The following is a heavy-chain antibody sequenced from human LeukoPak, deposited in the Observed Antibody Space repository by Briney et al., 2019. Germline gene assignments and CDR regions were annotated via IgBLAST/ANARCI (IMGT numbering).Heavy chain of an antibody. CDR2: ISSSGSTI. CDR3: AKSKSPQFWSPGYYFDY. CDR1: GFTFSDYY. J-gene: IGHJ4*02. D-gene: IGHD3-3*01. Sequence: GGSLRLSCAASGFTFSDYYMSWLRQAPGKGLEWVSYISSSGSTIYYADSVKGRFTISRDNSKNTLYLQMNSLRAEDTAVYYCAKSKSPQFWSPGYYFDYWGQGTLVTVSS. V-gene: IGHV3-11*01.